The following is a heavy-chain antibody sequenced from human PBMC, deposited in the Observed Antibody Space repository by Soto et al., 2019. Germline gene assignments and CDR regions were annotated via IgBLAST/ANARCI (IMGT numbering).Heavy chain of an antibody. D-gene: IGHD6-19*01. CDR2: MYHSGST. Sequence: PSETLSLTCTVSGCSIISGAYYWSWIRQPPGKGLEWIGYMYHSGSTYYNPSLKSRVTISIDRSMNQFSLKLSSVSAADTAVYYCARLVALSSGWYQRSYYYVMDVWGQGTTVTVSS. CDR3: ARLVALSSGWYQRSYYYVMDV. CDR1: GCSIISGAYY. J-gene: IGHJ6*02. V-gene: IGHV4-30-2*01.